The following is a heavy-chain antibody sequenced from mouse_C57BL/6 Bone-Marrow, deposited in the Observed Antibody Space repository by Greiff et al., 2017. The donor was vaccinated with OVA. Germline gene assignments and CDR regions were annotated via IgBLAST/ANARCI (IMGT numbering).Heavy chain of an antibody. CDR3: TLYSNYVYAMDY. J-gene: IGHJ4*01. CDR1: GFHIKDDY. V-gene: IGHV14-4*01. CDR2: IDPENGDT. Sequence: VHVKQSGAELVRPGASVKLSCTASGFHIKDDYMHWVKQRPEQGLEWIGWIDPENGDTEYASKFQGKATITADTSSNTAYLQLSSLTSEDTAVYYCTLYSNYVYAMDYWGQGTSVTVSS. D-gene: IGHD2-5*01.